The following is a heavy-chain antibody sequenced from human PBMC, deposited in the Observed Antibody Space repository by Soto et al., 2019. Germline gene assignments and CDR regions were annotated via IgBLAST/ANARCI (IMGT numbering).Heavy chain of an antibody. CDR1: GYSISSGYY. CDR3: TRVGGYYGDYPNFDY. J-gene: IGHJ4*02. V-gene: IGHV4-38-2*01. CDR2: IYYSGST. D-gene: IGHD4-17*01. Sequence: PSETLSLTCAVSGYSISSGYYWGWIRQPPGKGLEWIGNIYYSGSTNYNPSLKSRVIMSVASSKNQVSLRLDSVTAADTAVYYCTRVGGYYGDYPNFDYWGQGALVTVS.